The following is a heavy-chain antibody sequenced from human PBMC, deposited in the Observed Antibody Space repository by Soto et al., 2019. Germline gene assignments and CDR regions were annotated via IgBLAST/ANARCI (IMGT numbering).Heavy chain of an antibody. V-gene: IGHV5-51*01. CDR3: ARGDYRVLEL. CDR2: ICPGDSDT. CDR1: GFSFASSW. Sequence: GESLKISCKDSGFSFASSWIGWVRQIPWKGLEWMGVICPGDSDTRYSPSFQGQVTISADKSISTAYLQWSSLKASDTAMYYCARGDYRVLELWGQGTLVTVSS. J-gene: IGHJ4*02. D-gene: IGHD4-4*01.